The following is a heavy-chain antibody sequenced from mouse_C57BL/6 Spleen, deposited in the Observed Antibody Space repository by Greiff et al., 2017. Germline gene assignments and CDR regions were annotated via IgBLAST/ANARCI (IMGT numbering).Heavy chain of an antibody. J-gene: IGHJ4*01. V-gene: IGHV1-82*01. CDR3: ARGGSFSMGY. CDR2: IYPGDGDT. Sequence: QVQLQQSGPELVKPGASVKISCKASGYAFSSSWMNWVKQRPGKGLEWIGRIYPGDGDTNYNGKFKGKATLTADKSSSTAYMQLSSLTSEDSAVYFCARGGSFSMGYWGQGASVTVSS. CDR1: GYAFSSSW.